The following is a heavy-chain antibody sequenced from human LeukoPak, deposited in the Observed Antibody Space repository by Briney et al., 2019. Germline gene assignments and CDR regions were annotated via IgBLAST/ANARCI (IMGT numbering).Heavy chain of an antibody. Sequence: TGVSLRLSCGASGFTFNNYAMSGVRQASGMGLEWVSGVSGGGTNTHYADSVEGRFTISRDNSKNTLYLQMNSLGAEDTGMYYCARQSSGNLQPFDSWGQGTLVSVSS. J-gene: IGHJ4*02. CDR2: VSGGGTNT. CDR3: ARQSSGNLQPFDS. D-gene: IGHD3-22*01. V-gene: IGHV3-23*01. CDR1: GFTFNNYA.